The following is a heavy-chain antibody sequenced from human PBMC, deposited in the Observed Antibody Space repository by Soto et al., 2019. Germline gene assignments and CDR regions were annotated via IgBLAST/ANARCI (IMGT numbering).Heavy chain of an antibody. CDR2: IFPGDSDT. J-gene: IGHJ4*02. V-gene: IGHV5-51*01. Sequence: GESLEISCKAIGYTFTNYWIGWVRQTPGKGLEWMGIIFPGDSDTRYNPPFEGQVTVSADESISTAYLQWNTLKASDTAMYYCVRPNFGALTHFDFWGQGTLVTVSS. CDR1: GYTFTNYW. CDR3: VRPNFGALTHFDF. D-gene: IGHD3-16*01.